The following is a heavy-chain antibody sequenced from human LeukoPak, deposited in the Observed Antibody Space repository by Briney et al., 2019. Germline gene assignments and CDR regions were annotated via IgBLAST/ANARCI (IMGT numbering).Heavy chain of an antibody. J-gene: IGHJ4*02. CDR3: ARCSVLGGYYFGY. CDR2: INHSGST. V-gene: IGHV4-34*01. Sequence: PSETLSLTCAVYGGSFSGYYWSWIRQPPGKGLEWIGEINHSGSTNYNPSLKSRVTISVDTSKNQFSLKLSSVTAADTAVYYCARCSVLGGYYFGYWGQGTLVTVSS. CDR1: GGSFSGYY. D-gene: IGHD1-26*01.